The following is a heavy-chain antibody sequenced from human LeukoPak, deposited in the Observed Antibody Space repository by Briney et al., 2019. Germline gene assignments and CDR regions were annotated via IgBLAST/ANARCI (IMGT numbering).Heavy chain of an antibody. CDR1: GGSISSSY. D-gene: IGHD3-9*01. J-gene: IGHJ4*02. V-gene: IGHV4-59*01. Sequence: SETLSLTCTVSGGSISSSYWSWIRQPPGKGLEWIGYIYYSGTTDYNPSLKSRVTISVDTSKNQFSLKLSSVTAADTAVYYCARDSYYDILTGYSVWGQGTLVTVSS. CDR2: IYYSGTT. CDR3: ARDSYYDILTGYSV.